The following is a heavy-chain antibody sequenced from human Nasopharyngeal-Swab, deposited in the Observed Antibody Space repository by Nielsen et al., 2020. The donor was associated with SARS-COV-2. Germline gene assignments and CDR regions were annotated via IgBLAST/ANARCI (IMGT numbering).Heavy chain of an antibody. J-gene: IGHJ5*02. CDR1: GFTFSNYG. V-gene: IGHV3-30*03. Sequence: GGSLRLSCAASGFTFSNYGMHWVRQAPGKGLEWVALMSEDGRNKYYAKSLEGRFTISRDNSKNTLFLQIHGLRTEDTALYYCARDAARSWYNWFDPWGQGTLVTVSS. CDR2: MSEDGRNK. CDR3: ARDAARSWYNWFDP. D-gene: IGHD6-13*01.